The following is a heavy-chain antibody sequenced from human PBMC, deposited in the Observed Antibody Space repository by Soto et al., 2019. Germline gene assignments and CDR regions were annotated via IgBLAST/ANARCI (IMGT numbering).Heavy chain of an antibody. Sequence: SETLSLTCAVYGGSFSGYYWSWIRQPPGKGLEWIGYIYYSGSTNYNPSLKSRVTISVDTSKNQFSLKLSSVTAADTAVYYCARGLGYCSSTSCYTFDYWGQGTLVTVSS. J-gene: IGHJ4*02. CDR1: GGSFSGYY. D-gene: IGHD2-2*02. V-gene: IGHV4-59*01. CDR2: IYYSGST. CDR3: ARGLGYCSSTSCYTFDY.